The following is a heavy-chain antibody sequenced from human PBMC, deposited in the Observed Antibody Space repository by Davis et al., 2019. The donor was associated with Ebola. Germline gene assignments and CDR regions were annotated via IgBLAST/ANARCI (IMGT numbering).Heavy chain of an antibody. J-gene: IGHJ4*02. V-gene: IGHV3-11*06. CDR3: ARDHYYALDY. D-gene: IGHD2-2*01. CDR2: ISSSASYK. Sequence: GESLKISCAASGFTFSVYYMSWIRQAPGKGPEWVSSISSSASYKNYADSVKGRFTISRDNAKNSLYLQMNSLRAEDTAVYYCARDHYYALDYWGQGTLVTVSS. CDR1: GFTFSVYY.